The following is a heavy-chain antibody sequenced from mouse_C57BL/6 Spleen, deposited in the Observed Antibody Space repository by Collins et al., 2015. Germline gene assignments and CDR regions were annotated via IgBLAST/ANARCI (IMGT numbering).Heavy chain of an antibody. CDR1: GYTFTSYW. V-gene: IGHV1-52*01. CDR3: ARLGFVGLFDY. Sequence: QVQLQQPGAELVRPGSSVKLSCKASGYTFTSYWMHWVKQRPIQGLEWIGNIDPSDSETHYNQKFKDKATLTVDKSSSTAYMQLSSLTSEDSAVYYCARLGFVGLFDYWGQGTTLTVSS. CDR2: IDPSDSET. D-gene: IGHD2-14*01. J-gene: IGHJ2*01.